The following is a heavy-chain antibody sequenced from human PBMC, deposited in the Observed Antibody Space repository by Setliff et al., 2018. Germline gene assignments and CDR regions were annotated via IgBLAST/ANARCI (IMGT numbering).Heavy chain of an antibody. D-gene: IGHD2-8*01. J-gene: IGHJ4*02. CDR2: INAGNGNT. CDR3: ARTDGTNLGYFDN. V-gene: IGHV1-3*01. Sequence: ASVKVSCKASGYSFAKYALHWVRQAPGQRLEWLGWINAGNGNTKCSQNFQGRFTISRDNAENSLYLQMTSLRAEDTAVYYCARTDGTNLGYFDNWGQGAQVTVSS. CDR1: GYSFAKYA.